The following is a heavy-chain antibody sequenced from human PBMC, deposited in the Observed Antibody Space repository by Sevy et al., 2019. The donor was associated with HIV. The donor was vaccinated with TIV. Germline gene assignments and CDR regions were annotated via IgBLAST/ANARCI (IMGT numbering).Heavy chain of an antibody. Sequence: GGSLRLSCAASGFTFDDYAMHWVRQAPGKGLEWVSGISWNSGSIGYADSVKGRFTISRDNAKNSLDLQMNSLRAEDTALYYCAIPGPLRDYDSSGSYSGAFDIWGQGTMVTVSS. D-gene: IGHD3-22*01. J-gene: IGHJ3*02. CDR1: GFTFDDYA. CDR3: AIPGPLRDYDSSGSYSGAFDI. CDR2: ISWNSGSI. V-gene: IGHV3-9*01.